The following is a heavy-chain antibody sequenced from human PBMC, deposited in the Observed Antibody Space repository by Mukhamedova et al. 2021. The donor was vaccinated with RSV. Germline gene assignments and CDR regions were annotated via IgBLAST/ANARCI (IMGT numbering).Heavy chain of an antibody. CDR3: AKGYNTVVTQSSLYFDL. V-gene: IGHV3-23*01. D-gene: IGHD4-23*01. Sequence: AEYMGGRFTISRDNSENTLYLQMNSLRAEDTAVYYCAKGYNTVVTQSSLYFDLWGRGTLVTVSS. J-gene: IGHJ2*01.